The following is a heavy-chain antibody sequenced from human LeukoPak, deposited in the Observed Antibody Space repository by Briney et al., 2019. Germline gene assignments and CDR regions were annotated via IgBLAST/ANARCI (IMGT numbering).Heavy chain of an antibody. J-gene: IGHJ4*02. CDR3: ARGGIEATIRDFDC. D-gene: IGHD5-12*01. Sequence: PGGSLRLSCAASGFTFSDYYMSWIRQAPGKGLEWVSYISSSSSYTNYADSVKGRFTISRDNAKNSLYLQMNSLRAEDTAVYYCARGGIEATIRDFDCLVQGTLVTVRS. CDR2: ISSSSSYT. V-gene: IGHV3-11*06. CDR1: GFTFSDYY.